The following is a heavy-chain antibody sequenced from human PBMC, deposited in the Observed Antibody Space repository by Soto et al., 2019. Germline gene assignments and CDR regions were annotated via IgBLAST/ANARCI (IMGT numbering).Heavy chain of an antibody. D-gene: IGHD3-10*01. J-gene: IGHJ3*01. CDR3: ARVWGGAFDF. V-gene: IGHV4-59*01. Sequence: SETLSLTCTVSGGSITNYYWSWIRQSPGKGLEWIGCIYYTGSTNYNPSLKSRVTISVDTSKNRFSLRLSSVTAADTAVYYCARVWGGAFDFWGQGTMVTVSS. CDR2: IYYTGST. CDR1: GGSITNYY.